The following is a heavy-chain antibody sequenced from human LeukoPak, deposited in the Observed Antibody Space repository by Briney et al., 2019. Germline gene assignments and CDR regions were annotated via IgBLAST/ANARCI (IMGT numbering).Heavy chain of an antibody. V-gene: IGHV3-73*01. CDR2: IRSKANSYAT. CDR1: GFTFSGSA. CDR3: TSGGSYRFDY. Sequence: GGSLRLSCAASGFTFSGSAMHWVRQASGKGLEWVGRIRSKANSYATAYAASVKGRFTISRDDSKNTAYLQMNSLKTEDTAVYYCTSGGSYRFDYWGQGTLVTVSS. J-gene: IGHJ4*02. D-gene: IGHD1-26*01.